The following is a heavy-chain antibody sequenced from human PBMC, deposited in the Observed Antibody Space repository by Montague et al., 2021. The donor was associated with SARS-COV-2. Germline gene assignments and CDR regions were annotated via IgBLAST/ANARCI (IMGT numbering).Heavy chain of an antibody. CDR3: AGRVVVPAAIGHWYFDL. CDR2: IYYSGST. CDR1: DGSFSDFY. J-gene: IGHJ2*01. Sequence: SETLSLTCAVFDGSFSDFYWSWIRQPPGKGLEWIGSIYYSGSTYXNPSLKSRVTISVDTSKNQFSLKLSSVTAADTAVYYCAGRVVVPAAIGHWYFDLWGRGTLVTVSS. V-gene: IGHV4-59*05. D-gene: IGHD2-2*02.